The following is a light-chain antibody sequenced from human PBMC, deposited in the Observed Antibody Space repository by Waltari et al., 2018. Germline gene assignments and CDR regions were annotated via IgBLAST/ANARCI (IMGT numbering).Light chain of an antibody. Sequence: EIVLTQSPATLSLSPGESATLSSRASQSVYTYLAWYQQTPGQAPRLLIYDASNRATGIPARFVGSGSGTDFTLTISSLEPEDFAVYYCQERSNWPGGSFGGGTKVEIK. CDR3: QERSNWPGGS. CDR1: QSVYTY. J-gene: IGKJ4*01. CDR2: DAS. V-gene: IGKV3-11*01.